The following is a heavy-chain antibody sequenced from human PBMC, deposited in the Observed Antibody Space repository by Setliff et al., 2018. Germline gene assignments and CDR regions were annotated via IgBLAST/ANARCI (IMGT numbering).Heavy chain of an antibody. V-gene: IGHV4-39*01. CDR1: GASLNSGTYY. Sequence: SETLSLTCTVSGASLNSGTYYWGWIRQPPGKGLEWIGSAYYSGSTYYNPSLESRVTISVDTSKNQFSLRLTSVSAADTAVYYCATKGHSGHWGQGTLVTVSS. CDR2: AYYSGST. D-gene: IGHD6-19*01. CDR3: ATKGHSGH. J-gene: IGHJ4*02.